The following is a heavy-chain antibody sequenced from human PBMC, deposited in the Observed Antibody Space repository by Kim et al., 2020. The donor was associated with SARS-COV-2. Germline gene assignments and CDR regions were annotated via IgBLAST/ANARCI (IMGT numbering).Heavy chain of an antibody. J-gene: IGHJ5*02. CDR3: ARGRRWLQLNWFDP. CDR2: INTNTGNP. CDR1: GYTFTSYA. Sequence: ASVKVSCKASGYTFTSYAMNWVRKAPGQGLEWMGWINTNTGNPTYAQGFTGRFVFSLDTTVSTAYLQISSLKAEDTAVYYCARGRRWLQLNWFDPWGQGTLVTVSS. V-gene: IGHV7-4-1*02. D-gene: IGHD5-12*01.